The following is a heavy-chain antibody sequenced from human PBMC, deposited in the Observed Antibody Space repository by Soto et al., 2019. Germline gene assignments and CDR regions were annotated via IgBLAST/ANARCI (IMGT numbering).Heavy chain of an antibody. Sequence: EVHLVESGGGLVQPGESLKLSCVVSGFTVSTNYMTWVRQAPGKGLAWVSGIHIGGGTYYADSVDGRITISRDNSENTLYLQINNLRTEDTAVYYCARVMPYCSGGSCHSVDYWGQGTLVDVSS. V-gene: IGHV3-66*01. CDR1: GFTVSTNY. J-gene: IGHJ4*02. D-gene: IGHD2-15*01. CDR2: IHIGGGT. CDR3: ARVMPYCSGGSCHSVDY.